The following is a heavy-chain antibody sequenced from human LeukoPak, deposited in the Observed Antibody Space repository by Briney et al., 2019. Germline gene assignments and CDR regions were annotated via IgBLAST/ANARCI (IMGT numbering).Heavy chain of an antibody. D-gene: IGHD5-18*01. J-gene: IGHJ3*02. CDR3: AREGGYSYGPSDAFDI. V-gene: IGHV3-53*01. CDR2: IYSGGST. CDR1: GFTVSSNY. Sequence: GSLRLSCAASGFTVSSNYMSWVRQAPGKGLEWVSVIYSGGSTYYADSVKGRFTISRDNSKNTLYLQMNSLRAEDTAVYYCAREGGYSYGPSDAFDIWGQGTMVPVSS.